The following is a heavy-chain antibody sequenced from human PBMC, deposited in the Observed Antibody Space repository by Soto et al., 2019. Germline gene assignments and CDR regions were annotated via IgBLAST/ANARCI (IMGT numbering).Heavy chain of an antibody. J-gene: IGHJ4*02. Sequence: EVQLLESGGGLVQPGGYLRLSCAASGFTFSSYVMSWVRQAPGKGLEWVSGIGGSSTYYADSVKGRFTISRDNSKNTLYLQMNSLRAEDTAIYYCAKGWGDYWGQGTLVTVSS. CDR2: IGGSST. CDR1: GFTFSSYV. CDR3: AKGWGDY. V-gene: IGHV3-23*01. D-gene: IGHD3-16*01.